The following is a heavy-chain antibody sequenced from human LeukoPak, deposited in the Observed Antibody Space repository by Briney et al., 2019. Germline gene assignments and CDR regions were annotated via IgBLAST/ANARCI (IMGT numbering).Heavy chain of an antibody. CDR1: GGSIGSYY. V-gene: IGHV4-59*01. D-gene: IGHD1-14*01. Sequence: SETLSLTCTVSGGSIGSYYWSWIRQPPGKGLEWIGYIYYSGSTNYNPSLKSRVTISVDTSKNQFSLELSSVTAADTAVYYCARGEVYRSYYYYGMDVWGQGTTVTVSS. CDR2: IYYSGST. CDR3: ARGEVYRSYYYYGMDV. J-gene: IGHJ6*02.